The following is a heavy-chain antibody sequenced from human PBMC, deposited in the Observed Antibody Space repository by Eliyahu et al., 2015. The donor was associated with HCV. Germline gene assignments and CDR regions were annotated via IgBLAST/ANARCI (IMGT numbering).Heavy chain of an antibody. V-gene: IGHV3-9*01. CDR3: AKDKYSSIGLVLWYFDL. CDR1: GFXFXDXX. Sequence: VQLVESGGGLVQPGRSLRLSCAASGFXFXDXXMXWVRQAPGKGLEWVSGINWNSDNIGYADSVKGRFTISRDNAKNSLYLQMNSLRAEDTALYYCAKDKYSSIGLVLWYFDLWGRGTLVTVSS. CDR2: INWNSDNI. J-gene: IGHJ2*01. D-gene: IGHD3/OR15-3a*01.